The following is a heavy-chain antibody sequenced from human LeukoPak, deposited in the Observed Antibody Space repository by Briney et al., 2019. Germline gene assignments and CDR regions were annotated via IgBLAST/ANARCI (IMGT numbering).Heavy chain of an antibody. D-gene: IGHD5-18*01. Sequence: GESLRLSCAASGFTFSSYGMHWVRQAPGKGLEWVGVISFDGSYTYYADSVKGRFTISRDNSKNTLYLQTNSLRAEDTAVFYCAKGVDTATLHGAFDIWGQGTMVTVSS. J-gene: IGHJ3*02. CDR2: ISFDGSYT. CDR1: GFTFSSYG. V-gene: IGHV3-30*18. CDR3: AKGVDTATLHGAFDI.